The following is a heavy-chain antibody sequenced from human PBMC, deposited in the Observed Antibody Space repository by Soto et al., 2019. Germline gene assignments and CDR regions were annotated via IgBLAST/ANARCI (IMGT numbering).Heavy chain of an antibody. CDR3: AKEGEPNYDFWSGYYLGPGY. Sequence: QVQLVESGGGVVQPGRSLRLSCAASGFTFSSYGMHWVRQAPGKGLEWVAVISYDGSNKYYADSVKGRFTISRDNSKNTLSLQMNSLRAEDTAVYYCAKEGEPNYDFWSGYYLGPGYWGQGTLVTVSS. J-gene: IGHJ4*02. CDR2: ISYDGSNK. CDR1: GFTFSSYG. D-gene: IGHD3-3*01. V-gene: IGHV3-30*18.